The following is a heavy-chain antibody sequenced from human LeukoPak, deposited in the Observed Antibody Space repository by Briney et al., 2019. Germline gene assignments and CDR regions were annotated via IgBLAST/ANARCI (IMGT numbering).Heavy chain of an antibody. CDR3: ARPTRGDTAMVNYFDY. CDR1: GGSFSGYY. J-gene: IGHJ4*02. D-gene: IGHD5-18*01. CDR2: INHSGST. V-gene: IGHV4-34*01. Sequence: PSETLSLTCAVYGGSFSGYYWSWIRQPPGKGLEWIGEINHSGSTNYNPSLKSRVTISVGTSKNQFSLKLSSVTAADTAVYYCARPTRGDTAMVNYFDYWGQGTLVTVSS.